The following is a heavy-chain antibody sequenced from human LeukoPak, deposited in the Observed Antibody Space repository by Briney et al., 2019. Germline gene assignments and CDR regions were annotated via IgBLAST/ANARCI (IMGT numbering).Heavy chain of an antibody. Sequence: SGPTLVKPTQTLTLTCTFSGFSLSTSGMCVSWIRQPPGKALEWLARIDWDDDKYYSTSLKTRLTISKDTSKNQVVLTMANMDPVDTATYYCARIRAFGGDLDYWGQGTLVTVSS. CDR3: ARIRAFGGDLDY. J-gene: IGHJ4*02. V-gene: IGHV2-70*11. D-gene: IGHD3-10*01. CDR2: IDWDDDK. CDR1: GFSLSTSGMC.